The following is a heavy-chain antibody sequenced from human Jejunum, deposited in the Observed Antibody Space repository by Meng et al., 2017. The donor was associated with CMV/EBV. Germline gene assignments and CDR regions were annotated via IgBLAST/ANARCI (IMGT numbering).Heavy chain of an antibody. J-gene: IGHJ4*02. Sequence: ASGDALSSYWIAWVRQRPGKGLEWMGIIYPGDSEARNSPSFQGQVILSADKTINTAYLQWHSLQASDTATYYCARRNFGAGTYDYWGQGTLVTVSS. CDR2: IYPGDSEA. CDR3: ARRNFGAGTYDY. D-gene: IGHD3-3*02. V-gene: IGHV5-51*01. CDR1: GDALSSYW.